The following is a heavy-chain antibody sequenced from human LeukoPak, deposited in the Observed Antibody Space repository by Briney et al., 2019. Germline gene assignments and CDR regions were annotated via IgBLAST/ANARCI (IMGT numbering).Heavy chain of an antibody. Sequence: GGSLRLSCAASGFTFSSYEMNWVRQAPGKGLEWVSYISSSGSTIYYADSVKGRFTISRDNAKNSLYLQMNSLRAEDTAVYYWARGIDYYDQRPIWGQGAMGTVSS. J-gene: IGHJ3*02. V-gene: IGHV3-48*03. CDR2: ISSSGSTI. CDR3: ARGIDYYDQRPI. CDR1: GFTFSSYE. D-gene: IGHD3-3*01.